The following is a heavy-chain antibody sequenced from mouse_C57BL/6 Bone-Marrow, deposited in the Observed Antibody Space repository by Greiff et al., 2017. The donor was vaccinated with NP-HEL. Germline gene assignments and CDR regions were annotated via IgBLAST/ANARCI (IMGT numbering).Heavy chain of an antibody. CDR1: GFNIKDDY. D-gene: IGHD2-5*01. J-gene: IGHJ2*01. V-gene: IGHV14-4*01. Sequence: EVKLQESGAELVRPGASVKLSCTASGFNIKDDYMHWVKQRPEQGLEWIGWIDPENGDTEYASKFQGKATITADTSSNTAYLQLSSLTSEDTAVYYCTTTWLYSNYSLFDYWGQGTTLTVSS. CDR3: TTTWLYSNYSLFDY. CDR2: IDPENGDT.